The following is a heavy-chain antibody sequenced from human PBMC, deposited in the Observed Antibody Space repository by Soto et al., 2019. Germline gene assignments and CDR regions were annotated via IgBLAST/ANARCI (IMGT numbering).Heavy chain of an antibody. CDR1: GGTFSSYA. CDR3: ARGGEGSSGHPYYYYGMDV. Sequence: QVQLVQAGAEVKKPGSSVKVSCKASGGTFSSYAISWVRQAPGQGLEWMGGIIPIFGTANYAQKFQGRVTITADESTSTAYMELSSLRSEDTAVYYCARGGEGSSGHPYYYYGMDVWGQGTTVTVSS. D-gene: IGHD3-22*01. V-gene: IGHV1-69*01. CDR2: IIPIFGTA. J-gene: IGHJ6*02.